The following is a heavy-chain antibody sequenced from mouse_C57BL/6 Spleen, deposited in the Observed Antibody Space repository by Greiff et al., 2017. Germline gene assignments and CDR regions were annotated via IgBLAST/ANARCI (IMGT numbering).Heavy chain of an antibody. CDR1: GFTFSSYA. J-gene: IGHJ3*01. CDR3: ARGEGYGYGSWFAY. V-gene: IGHV5-4*03. CDR2: ISDGGSYT. D-gene: IGHD2-2*01. Sequence: EVKLVASGGGLVKPGGSLQLSCAASGFTFSSYAMSWVRQTPEKRLEWVATISDGGSYTYYPDNVKGRFTISRDNAKNNLYLQMSHLKSEDTAMYYCARGEGYGYGSWFAYWGQGTLVTVSA.